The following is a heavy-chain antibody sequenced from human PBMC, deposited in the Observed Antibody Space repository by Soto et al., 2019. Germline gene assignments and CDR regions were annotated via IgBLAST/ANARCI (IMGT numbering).Heavy chain of an antibody. V-gene: IGHV3-30-3*01. Sequence: SLRLSCAASGFTFSSYAMHWVRQAPGKGLEWVAVISYDGSNKYYADSVKGRFTISRDNSKNTLYLQMNSLRAEDTAVYYGARERSDITILANYYYGMDVWGQGTTVTVSS. CDR2: ISYDGSNK. J-gene: IGHJ6*02. CDR1: GFTFSSYA. CDR3: ARERSDITILANYYYGMDV. D-gene: IGHD3-3*01.